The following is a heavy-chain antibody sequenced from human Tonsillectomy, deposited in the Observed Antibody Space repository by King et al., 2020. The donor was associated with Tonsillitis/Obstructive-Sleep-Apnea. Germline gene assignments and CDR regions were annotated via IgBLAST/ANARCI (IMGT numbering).Heavy chain of an antibody. J-gene: IGHJ4*02. CDR3: ARGRFHGDNFDY. Sequence: VQLHQWGAGLLKPSETLSLTCAVYGGSFSGYYWSWIRQPPGKGLEWIGEINHSGSTNYKPSLKSRVTISVDTSKNQFSLKLSSVTAADTAVYYCARGRFHGDNFDYWGQGTLVTVSS. CDR1: GGSFSGYY. V-gene: IGHV4-34*01. D-gene: IGHD4-17*01. CDR2: INHSGST.